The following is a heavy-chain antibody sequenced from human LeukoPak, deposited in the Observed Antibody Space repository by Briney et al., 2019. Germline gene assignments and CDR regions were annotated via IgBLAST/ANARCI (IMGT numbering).Heavy chain of an antibody. D-gene: IGHD3-9*01. CDR3: ARGVTGYYYFDY. Sequence: GGSLRLSCTASGFSFSSFWMSWVRQAPGKGLEWVANIKDDGSVKNHVDSLKGRFSISRDNARNSLYLQISSLRAEDTAVYYCARGVTGYYYFDYWGQGALVTVSS. J-gene: IGHJ4*02. V-gene: IGHV3-7*03. CDR2: IKDDGSVK. CDR1: GFSFSSFW.